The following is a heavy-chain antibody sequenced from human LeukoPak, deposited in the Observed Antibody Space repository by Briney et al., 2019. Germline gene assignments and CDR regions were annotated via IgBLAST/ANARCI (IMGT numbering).Heavy chain of an antibody. CDR1: GFTFSGYS. V-gene: IGHV3-21*01. D-gene: IGHD3-9*01. CDR2: ISSSTYYI. J-gene: IGHJ5*02. CDR3: ARAYYDILTGFRPVGFDP. Sequence: GGSLRLSCAASGFTFSGYSMSWVRQAPGKGLEWVSSISSSTYYIFYADSVKGRFTISRDNAKNSLYLQMNSLRAEDTAVYYCARAYYDILTGFRPVGFDPWGQGTLVTVSS.